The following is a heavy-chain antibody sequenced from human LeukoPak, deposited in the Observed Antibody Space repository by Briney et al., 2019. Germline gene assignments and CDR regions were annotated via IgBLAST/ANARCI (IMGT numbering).Heavy chain of an antibody. J-gene: IGHJ3*02. CDR2: ISGSGSNT. Sequence: GGSLRLSCEASGFTFISYWMSWVRQTPGKGLEWVSGISGSGSNTYYADSVKGRFTISRDNSKNTLYLQINSLRAEDTAVFYCAKARYDTILGVSIPAFDIWGQGTMITVSS. V-gene: IGHV3-23*01. CDR1: GFTFISYW. D-gene: IGHD3-3*01. CDR3: AKARYDTILGVSIPAFDI.